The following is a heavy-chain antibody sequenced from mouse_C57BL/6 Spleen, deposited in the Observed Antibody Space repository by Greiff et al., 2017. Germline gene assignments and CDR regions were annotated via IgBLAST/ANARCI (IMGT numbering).Heavy chain of an antibody. D-gene: IGHD2-4*01. CDR1: GYTFTDYE. J-gene: IGHJ4*01. CDR2: IDPETGGT. V-gene: IGHV1-15*01. CDR3: TRYDYDSYAMDY. Sequence: QVQLQQSGAELVRPGASVTLSCKASGYTFTDYEMHWVKQTPVHGLEWIGAIDPETGGTAYNQKFKGKAILTADKSSSTAYMELRSLTSEDSAVYSCTRYDYDSYAMDYWGQGTSVTVSS.